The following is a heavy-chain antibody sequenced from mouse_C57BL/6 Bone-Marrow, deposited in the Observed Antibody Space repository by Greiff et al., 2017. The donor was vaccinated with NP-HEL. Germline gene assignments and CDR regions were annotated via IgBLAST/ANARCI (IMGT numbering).Heavy chain of an antibody. Sequence: EVQLVESGGDLVKPGGSLKLSCAASGFTFSSYGMSWVRQTPDKRLEWVATISSGGSYTYYPDSVKGRFTISSDNAKNTLYLQMSSLKSEDTAMYYCARQGYYGSSHYFDYWGQGTTLTVSS. V-gene: IGHV5-6*01. CDR3: ARQGYYGSSHYFDY. J-gene: IGHJ2*01. D-gene: IGHD1-1*01. CDR1: GFTFSSYG. CDR2: ISSGGSYT.